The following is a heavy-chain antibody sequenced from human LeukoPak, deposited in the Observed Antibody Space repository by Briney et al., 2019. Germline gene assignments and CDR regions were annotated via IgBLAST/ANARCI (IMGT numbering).Heavy chain of an antibody. CDR2: ISSSSSYI. Sequence: GGSLRLSCAASGFTFSSYSMNWVRQAPGKGLEWVSSISSSSSYIYYADSVKGRFTISRDNAKNTLYLQMNSLRAEDTAVYYCAREVYDFWSGYYTLYYYYYMDVWGKGTTVTVSS. V-gene: IGHV3-21*01. CDR3: AREVYDFWSGYYTLYYYYYMDV. D-gene: IGHD3-3*01. J-gene: IGHJ6*03. CDR1: GFTFSSYS.